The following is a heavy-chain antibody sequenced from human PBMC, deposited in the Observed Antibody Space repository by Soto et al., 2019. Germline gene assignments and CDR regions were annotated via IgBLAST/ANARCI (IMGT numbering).Heavy chain of an antibody. Sequence: SVKVSCKASGGTFSSYTISWVRQAPGQGLEWMGRIIPILGIANSAQKFQGRVTITADKSTSTAYMELSSLRSEDTAVYYCAREEYSSSSPQVVYWGQGTLVTVSS. D-gene: IGHD6-6*01. J-gene: IGHJ4*02. CDR2: IIPILGIA. CDR1: GGTFSSYT. CDR3: AREEYSSSSPQVVY. V-gene: IGHV1-69*04.